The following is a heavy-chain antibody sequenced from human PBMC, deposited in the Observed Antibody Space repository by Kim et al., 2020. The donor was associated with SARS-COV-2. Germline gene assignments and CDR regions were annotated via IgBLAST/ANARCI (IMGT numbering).Heavy chain of an antibody. CDR3: ARAWIRDEYSSSPGDY. CDR1: GGSISSGSYY. Sequence: SETLSLTCTVSGGSISSGSYYWSWIRQPAGKGLEWIGRIYTSGSTNYNPSLKSRVTISVDTSKNQFSLKLSSVTAADTAVYYCARAWIRDEYSSSPGDYWGQGTLVTVSS. V-gene: IGHV4-61*02. D-gene: IGHD6-6*01. J-gene: IGHJ4*02. CDR2: IYTSGST.